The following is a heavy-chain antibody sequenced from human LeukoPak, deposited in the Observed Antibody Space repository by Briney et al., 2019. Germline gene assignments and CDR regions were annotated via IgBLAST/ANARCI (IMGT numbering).Heavy chain of an antibody. J-gene: IGHJ4*02. V-gene: IGHV3-30*04. Sequence: PGGSLRLSCAASGFTFAKHAMDWVRQAPGKGLEWMAVISSDGRNTYYADSVGGRFTISRDNSRNIVFLQMNSLRIDDTALYYCARVEGAAAGSGLDFDFWGQGTLVAVS. CDR1: GFTFAKHA. D-gene: IGHD6-13*01. CDR2: ISSDGRNT. CDR3: ARVEGAAAGSGLDFDF.